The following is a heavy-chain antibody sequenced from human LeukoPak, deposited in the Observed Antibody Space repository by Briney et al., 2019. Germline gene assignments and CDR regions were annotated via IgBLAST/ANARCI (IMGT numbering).Heavy chain of an antibody. J-gene: IGHJ4*02. CDR2: INHSGST. CDR3: AREMEGGNPIDY. CDR1: GGSFSGYY. D-gene: IGHD4-23*01. Sequence: PSETLSLTCAVYGGSFSGYYWSWIRQPPGKGLEWIGEINHSGSTNYNPSLKSRVTISVDTSKNQFSLKVSSLTAADTAVYYCAREMEGGNPIDYWGQGTLVTVSS. V-gene: IGHV4-34*01.